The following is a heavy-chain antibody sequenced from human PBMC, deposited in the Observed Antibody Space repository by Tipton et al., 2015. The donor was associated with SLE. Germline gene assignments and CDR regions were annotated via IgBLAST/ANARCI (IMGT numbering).Heavy chain of an antibody. Sequence: TLSLTCTVSGVSISSSSYKWGWIRQPPGKGLEWIGTIYYSGSTYYNPSLKSRVTISVDKSKNQFSLKLSSVTAADTAVYYCAREGRRNTDAFDIWGQGTMVTVSS. CDR1: GVSISSSSYK. CDR3: AREGRRNTDAFDI. D-gene: IGHD1-26*01. J-gene: IGHJ3*02. V-gene: IGHV4-39*07. CDR2: IYYSGST.